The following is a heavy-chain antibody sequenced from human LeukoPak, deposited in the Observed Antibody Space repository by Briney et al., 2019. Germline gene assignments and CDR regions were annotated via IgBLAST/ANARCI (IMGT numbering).Heavy chain of an antibody. CDR1: GFTFSSYW. V-gene: IGHV3-74*01. D-gene: IGHD3-16*01. CDR2: INSDGSST. J-gene: IGHJ4*02. Sequence: QPGGSLRLSCAASGFTFSSYWMHWVRRAPGKGLVWVSCINSDGSSTSYADSVKGRLAISRDNAKNTLYLQMNSLRAEDTAVYYCTRGRRGNYFDYWGQGTLVTVSS. CDR3: TRGRRGNYFDY.